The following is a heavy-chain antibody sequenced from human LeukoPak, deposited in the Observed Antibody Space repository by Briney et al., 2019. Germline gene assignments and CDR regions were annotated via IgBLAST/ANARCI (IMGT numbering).Heavy chain of an antibody. D-gene: IGHD3-22*01. Sequence: PETLSLTCAVYGGSFSGYYWSWIRQPPGKGLEWIGEINHSGSTNYNPSLKSRVTISVDTSKNQFSLKLSSVTAADTAVYYCARLAPSEWYYYDSSGYRYWGQGTLVTVSS. J-gene: IGHJ4*02. V-gene: IGHV4-34*01. CDR1: GGSFSGYY. CDR2: INHSGST. CDR3: ARLAPSEWYYYDSSGYRY.